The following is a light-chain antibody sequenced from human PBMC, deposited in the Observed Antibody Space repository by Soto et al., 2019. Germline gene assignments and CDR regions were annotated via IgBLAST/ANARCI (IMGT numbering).Light chain of an antibody. V-gene: IGKV1-5*03. CDR2: KAS. Sequence: DIQMTQSPSTLSASVGDRVTITCRASESISGWLAWYQQKPGNAPKLVIFKASTLESGVPSRFSGSGSGTEFTLSISSLQPDDFATYYCQQYNSYPRTFGQGTKVEIK. J-gene: IGKJ1*01. CDR3: QQYNSYPRT. CDR1: ESISGW.